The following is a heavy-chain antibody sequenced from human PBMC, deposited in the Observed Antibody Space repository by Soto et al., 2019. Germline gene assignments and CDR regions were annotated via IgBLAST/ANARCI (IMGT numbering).Heavy chain of an antibody. V-gene: IGHV3-48*01. CDR1: GFTFSSYS. J-gene: IGHJ6*03. Sequence: GGSLRLPWAASGFTFSSYSLNWVRQAQGKGLEWVSYISSGSSTIYYADSVKGRFTISRDNAKNSLYLQMNSLRAEDTAVYYATRSAYMDVWGKGTTVTVSS. CDR3: TRSAYMDV. CDR2: ISSGSSTI. D-gene: IGHD2-2*01.